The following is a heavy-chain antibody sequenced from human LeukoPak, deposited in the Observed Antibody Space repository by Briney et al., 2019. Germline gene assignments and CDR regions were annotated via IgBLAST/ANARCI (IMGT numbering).Heavy chain of an antibody. J-gene: IGHJ4*02. CDR2: IRYDGSNK. CDR3: ASGENYDFWSGYWSEYR. CDR1: GFTFSSYG. V-gene: IGHV3-30*02. Sequence: GGSLRLSCAASGFTFSSYGMHWVRQAPGKGLEWVAFIRYDGSNKYYADSVKGRFTISRDNSKNTLYLQMNSLRAEDTAVYYCASGENYDFWSGYWSEYRWGQGTLVTVSS. D-gene: IGHD3-3*01.